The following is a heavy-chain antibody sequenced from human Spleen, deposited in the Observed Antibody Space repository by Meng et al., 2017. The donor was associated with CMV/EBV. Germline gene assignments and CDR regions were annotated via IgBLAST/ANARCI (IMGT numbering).Heavy chain of an antibody. J-gene: IGHJ4*02. CDR2: IYPGDSEI. Sequence: GGSLRLSCKAPGYIFTNYWIGWVRQLPGKGLEWMGSIYPGDSEIKYSPSFQGRVIISADKSISTAYLQWSSLKASDTGMYFCAGPTGLALYGTHFDSWGQGTLVTVSS. D-gene: IGHD2-8*02. CDR3: AGPTGLALYGTHFDS. CDR1: GYIFTNYW. V-gene: IGHV5-51*01.